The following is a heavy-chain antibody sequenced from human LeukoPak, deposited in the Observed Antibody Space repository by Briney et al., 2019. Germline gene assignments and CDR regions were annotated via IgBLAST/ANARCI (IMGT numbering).Heavy chain of an antibody. CDR3: AKDYIYGGWGNAFDI. J-gene: IGHJ3*02. V-gene: IGHV3-21*01. CDR2: ISSSSSYI. CDR1: GFTFSSYS. D-gene: IGHD5-18*01. Sequence: GGSLRLSCAASGFTFSSYSMNWVRQAPGKGLEWVSSISSSSSYIYYADSVKGRFTISRDNSKNTLNLQMNSLRAEDTAVYYCAKDYIYGGWGNAFDIWGQGTKVTVSS.